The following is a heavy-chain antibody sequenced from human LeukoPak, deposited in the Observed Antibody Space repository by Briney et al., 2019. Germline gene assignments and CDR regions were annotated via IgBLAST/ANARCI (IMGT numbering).Heavy chain of an antibody. CDR2: IYTSGST. CDR3: ASDDFWSGSKAFDI. CDR1: GGSISSGSYY. V-gene: IGHV4-61*02. D-gene: IGHD3-3*01. J-gene: IGHJ3*02. Sequence: PSETLSLTCTVSGGSISSGSYYWSWIRQPAGKGLEWIGRIYTSGSTNYNPSLKSRVTISVDTSKNQFSLKLSSVTAADTAVYYCASDDFWSGSKAFDIWGQGTMVPVSS.